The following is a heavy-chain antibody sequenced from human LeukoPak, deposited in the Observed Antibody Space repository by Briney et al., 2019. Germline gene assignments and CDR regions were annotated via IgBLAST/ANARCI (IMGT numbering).Heavy chain of an antibody. V-gene: IGHV4-28*03. Sequence: PSETLSLTCAVSGYSISSSNWWGWIRQPPGKGLEWIGYIYYSGSTYYNPSLKSRVTMSVDTSKNQFSLKLSSVTAADTAVYYCAREGGMGDGYFDYWGQGTLVTVSS. D-gene: IGHD3-16*01. J-gene: IGHJ4*02. CDR1: GYSISSSNW. CDR3: AREGGMGDGYFDY. CDR2: IYYSGST.